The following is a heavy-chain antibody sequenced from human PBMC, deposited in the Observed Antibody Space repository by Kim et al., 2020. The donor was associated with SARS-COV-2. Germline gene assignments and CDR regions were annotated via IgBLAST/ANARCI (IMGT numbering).Heavy chain of an antibody. D-gene: IGHD6-13*01. V-gene: IGHV3-30*02. CDR3: AKGIAAAVTGWFDP. Sequence: ADSGKARFTISRDNSKNTLYLQMNSLRAEDTAVYYGAKGIAAAVTGWFDPWGQGTLVTVSS. J-gene: IGHJ5*02.